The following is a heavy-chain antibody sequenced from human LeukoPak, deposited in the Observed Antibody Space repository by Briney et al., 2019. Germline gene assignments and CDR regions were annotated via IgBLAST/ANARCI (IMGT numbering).Heavy chain of an antibody. CDR3: AKDHGVAAAGIPKWFDY. D-gene: IGHD6-13*01. Sequence: GGSLRLSCAASGFTFSSYAMSWVRQAPGKGLEWVSAISGSGGSTYYADSVKGRFTVSRDNSKNTLYLQMNSLRAEDTAVYYCAKDHGVAAAGIPKWFDYWGQGTLVTVSS. CDR2: ISGSGGST. V-gene: IGHV3-23*01. CDR1: GFTFSSYA. J-gene: IGHJ4*02.